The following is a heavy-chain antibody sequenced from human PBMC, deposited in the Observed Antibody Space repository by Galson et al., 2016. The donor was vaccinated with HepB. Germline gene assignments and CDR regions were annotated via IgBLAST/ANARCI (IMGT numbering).Heavy chain of an antibody. V-gene: IGHV3-30*18. Sequence: SLRLSCAASGFTFSGHGMHWVRQAPGRGLEWVAVISKDSRDKQYVDSVKGRFTVSRDNSKNTLFLQMSNLGVEDTARYYCAKMDCGRDCPRDYWGQGTLVTGSS. CDR1: GFTFSGHG. CDR2: ISKDSRDK. D-gene: IGHD2-21*02. J-gene: IGHJ4*02. CDR3: AKMDCGRDCPRDY.